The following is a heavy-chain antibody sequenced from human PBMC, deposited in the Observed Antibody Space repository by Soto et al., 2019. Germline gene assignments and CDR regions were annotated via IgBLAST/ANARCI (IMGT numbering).Heavy chain of an antibody. CDR2: ISPDKDDT. V-gene: IGHV1-18*04. CDR3: ARGTALPAYLRDDFYYFGMDI. J-gene: IGHJ6*02. CDR1: GYRFLRYG. Sequence: QAQMVQSGAEAKKPGASVKVSCKASGYRFLRYGISWVRQAPGQGLEWVGWISPDKDDTKYAQNLQGRVTMTTDASTATAYMELRRLESDHKAVYFCARGTALPAYLRDDFYYFGMDIWGQGTTVTVSS. D-gene: IGHD2-2*01.